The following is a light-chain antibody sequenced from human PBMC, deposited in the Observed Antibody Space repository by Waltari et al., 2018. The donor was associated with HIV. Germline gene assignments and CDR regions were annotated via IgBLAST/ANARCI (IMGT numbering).Light chain of an antibody. CDR2: KAS. V-gene: IGKV1-5*03. CDR3: QQYNSYPYT. J-gene: IGKJ2*01. Sequence: DIQMPQSPSTLSASVGDRVTITCRASQSISSWLAWYQQKPGKAPKLLIDKASSLESGVPSMFSVSGSVTEFTLTISSLQPDEFATYYCQQYNSYPYTFGQGTKLEIK. CDR1: QSISSW.